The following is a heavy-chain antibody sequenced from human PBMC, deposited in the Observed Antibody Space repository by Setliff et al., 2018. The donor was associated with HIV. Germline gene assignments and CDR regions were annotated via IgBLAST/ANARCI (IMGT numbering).Heavy chain of an antibody. Sequence: ASVKVSCKASGYTFTGYYMHWVQQAPGKGLEWMGRIDPEDGETIYAEKFQGRVTIAADTSTDTTYMELSGLRSEDTAFYYCARHPRGWLVSTPHFWGQGTLVTVSS. D-gene: IGHD6-6*01. CDR1: GYTFTGYY. CDR3: ARHPRGWLVSTPHF. CDR2: IDPEDGET. J-gene: IGHJ4*02. V-gene: IGHV1-69-2*01.